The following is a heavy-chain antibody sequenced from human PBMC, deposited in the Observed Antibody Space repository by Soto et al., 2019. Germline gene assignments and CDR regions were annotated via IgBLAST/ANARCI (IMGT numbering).Heavy chain of an antibody. CDR1: GYTFTNYV. V-gene: IGHV1-3*01. J-gene: IGHJ4*02. CDR3: ARARIIETFDY. Sequence: QVQLLQSGAEVKKPGASVKVSCKASGYTFTNYVMHWVRQAPGQRLEWMGWINAGNGNTKYSQKLQGRVTITRDTSASMAYTELSSLRSEDTAVYYCARARIIETFDYWGQGTLVTVSS. D-gene: IGHD3-10*01. CDR2: INAGNGNT.